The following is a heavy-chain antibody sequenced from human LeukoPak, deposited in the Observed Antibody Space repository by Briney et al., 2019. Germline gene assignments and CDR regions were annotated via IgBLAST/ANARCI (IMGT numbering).Heavy chain of an antibody. Sequence: PGGSLRLSCAASGFTFDDYVMSWVRQAPGKGLEWVSGINWNGGSTGYADPVKGRFTISRDNAKNSLYLQMNSLRAEDTALYYCARATYDSSGYIVAFDIWGQGTMVTVSS. V-gene: IGHV3-20*04. CDR2: INWNGGST. CDR1: GFTFDDYV. J-gene: IGHJ3*02. CDR3: ARATYDSSGYIVAFDI. D-gene: IGHD3-22*01.